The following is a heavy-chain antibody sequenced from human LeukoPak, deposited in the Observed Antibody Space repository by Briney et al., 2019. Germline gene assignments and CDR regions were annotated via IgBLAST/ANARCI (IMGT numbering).Heavy chain of an antibody. Sequence: GGSLRLSCAASGFTFSTYGMHWVRQAPGKGLEWVAVMWFGGSNEYYADSVKGRFAISRDSSKNTLYLQMNSLRAGDTAVYYCGLSSFSLSLDHWGQGTLVTVSS. CDR1: GFTFSTYG. D-gene: IGHD2/OR15-2a*01. J-gene: IGHJ4*02. CDR2: MWFGGSNE. CDR3: GLSSFSLSLDH. V-gene: IGHV3-33*08.